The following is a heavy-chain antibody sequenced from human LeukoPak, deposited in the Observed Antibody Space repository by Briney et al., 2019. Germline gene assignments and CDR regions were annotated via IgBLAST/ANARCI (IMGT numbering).Heavy chain of an antibody. CDR3: AIGGGISTPGH. V-gene: IGHV3-23*01. J-gene: IGHJ4*02. CDR1: GLTSRNTA. CDR2: ISGSGGST. Sequence: PGGSLRLSCAAPGLTSRNTAMSWVRQAPGKGLEWVSSISGSGGSTYYADFMRGRFSISRDNSKNTLSLQMNSLTAEDTAIYYCAIGGGISTPGHWGQGTLVTVSS. D-gene: IGHD6-13*01.